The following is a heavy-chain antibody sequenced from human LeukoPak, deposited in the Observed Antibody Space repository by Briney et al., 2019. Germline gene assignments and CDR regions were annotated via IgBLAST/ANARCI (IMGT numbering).Heavy chain of an antibody. CDR1: GSTFSSYG. CDR3: AREATGGGYNFDY. Sequence: GGSLRLSCAASGSTFSSYGMHWVRQAPGKGLEWVAVISYDGSNKYYADSVKGRFTISRDNSKNTLYLQMNSLRVEDTAVYSCAREATGGGYNFDYWGQGVLVTVSS. V-gene: IGHV3-30*03. D-gene: IGHD5-24*01. CDR2: ISYDGSNK. J-gene: IGHJ4*02.